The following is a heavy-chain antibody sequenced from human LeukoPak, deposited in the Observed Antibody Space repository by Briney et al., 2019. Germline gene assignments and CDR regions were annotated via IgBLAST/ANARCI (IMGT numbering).Heavy chain of an antibody. Sequence: TGGSLRLSCAASGFTFSSYAMSWGRQAPGKGLERVSASSGSGGSTYYAYSVKGRFTISIDNSKNTLYLQMNSLRAEETAVYYCEKFSGSPRDYYYYGMDVWGQGTTVTVSS. D-gene: IGHD6-13*01. V-gene: IGHV3-23*01. CDR3: EKFSGSPRDYYYYGMDV. CDR2: SSGSGGST. CDR1: GFTFSSYA. J-gene: IGHJ6*02.